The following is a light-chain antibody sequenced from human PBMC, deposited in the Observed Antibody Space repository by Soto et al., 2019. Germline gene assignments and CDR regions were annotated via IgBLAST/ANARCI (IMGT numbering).Light chain of an antibody. V-gene: IGKV3-15*01. CDR3: QQYHIWPPWT. J-gene: IGKJ1*01. CDR2: GAS. Sequence: IVMTQSPATLSLSPGERATISCRVSQSIRRKLAWYQQRPGQTPRLLVYGASTRADGIPARFTGSGSGTEFTLTISSLQSEDFAVYYCQQYHIWPPWTSGQGTKVDIK. CDR1: QSIRRK.